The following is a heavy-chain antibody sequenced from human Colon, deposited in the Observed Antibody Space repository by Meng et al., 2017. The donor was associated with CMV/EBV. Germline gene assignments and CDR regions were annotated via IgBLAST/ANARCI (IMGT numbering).Heavy chain of an antibody. Sequence: SCAASRFTFSDYHMNWVRQAPGRGLEWVSSISCSSTIYYADSVKGRFTISRDNAKNSLHLQMNSLRVEDSAIYYCARTPGSSTAGGDGMDVWGQGTTVTVSS. J-gene: IGHJ6*02. D-gene: IGHD6-13*01. CDR1: RFTFSDYH. V-gene: IGHV3-69-1*02. CDR2: ISCSSTI. CDR3: ARTPGSSTAGGDGMDV.